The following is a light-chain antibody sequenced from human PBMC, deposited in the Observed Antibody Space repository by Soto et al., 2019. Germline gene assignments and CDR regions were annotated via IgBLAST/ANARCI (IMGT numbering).Light chain of an antibody. CDR1: QSVSSN. Sequence: EIVMTQSPATLSVSPGERATLSCRASQSVSSNFAWYQQKPGQAPRLLIYGSSTRAIGIPARFSGSGSGTEFTLTISSLQSQDSAVYYCQQYNNWPLYTFGQGTKLEIK. CDR3: QQYNNWPLYT. V-gene: IGKV3-15*01. J-gene: IGKJ2*01. CDR2: GSS.